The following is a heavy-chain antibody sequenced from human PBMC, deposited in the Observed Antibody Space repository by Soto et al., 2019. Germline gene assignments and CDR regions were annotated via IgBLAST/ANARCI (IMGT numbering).Heavy chain of an antibody. V-gene: IGHV4-59*01. J-gene: IGHJ6*02. D-gene: IGHD2-15*01. Sequence: PETLSLTCTVSGCTISSSYWSWIRQPPGKGLEWIGYIYYSGSTDYNPSLQSRVTISVYTSNNQFPLKLSSVTAADTAVHHCARAGYWINYCYGMDVSGPGTRVTVSS. CDR2: IYYSGST. CDR1: GCTISSSY. CDR3: ARAGYWINYCYGMDV.